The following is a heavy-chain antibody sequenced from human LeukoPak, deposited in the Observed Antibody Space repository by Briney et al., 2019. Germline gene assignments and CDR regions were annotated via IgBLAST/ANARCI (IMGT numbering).Heavy chain of an antibody. V-gene: IGHV4-30-4*02. D-gene: IGHD6-19*01. CDR2: IYYIGST. CDR1: GDSISSGDYY. CDR3: ARGVGYSSGWSEDNWFDP. Sequence: SETLSLTCTVSGDSISSGDYYWSWIRQSPGKGLEWVGYIYYIGSTYYNPSLKSRVSISIDTSKNQFSLKLSSVTAADTAVYYCARGVGYSSGWSEDNWFDPWGQGTLVTVSS. J-gene: IGHJ5*02.